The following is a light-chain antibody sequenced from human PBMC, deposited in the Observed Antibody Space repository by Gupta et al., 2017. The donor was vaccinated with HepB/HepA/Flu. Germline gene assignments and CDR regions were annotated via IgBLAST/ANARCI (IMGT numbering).Light chain of an antibody. Sequence: EIVMTQSPATLSVSPGERATLSCRASQSVSSDLSWYQQKPGQAPRLLIDRVSNRANGTPDRFSGSGSGTEFTLTSSRRQSEDFAVYYGHQDNTLRTFGQGTKVEIK. CDR1: QSVSSD. CDR2: RVS. V-gene: IGKV3-15*01. J-gene: IGKJ1*01. CDR3: HQDNTLRT.